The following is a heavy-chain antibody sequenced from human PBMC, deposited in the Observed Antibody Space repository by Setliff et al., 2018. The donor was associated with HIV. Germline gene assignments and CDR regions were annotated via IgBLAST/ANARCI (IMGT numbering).Heavy chain of an antibody. CDR1: GGSISSHY. V-gene: IGHV4-39*07. CDR2: ISYSGST. D-gene: IGHD3-10*01. Sequence: LSLTCTVSGGSISSHYWGWIRQPPGKGLEWIGSISYSGSTYYNPSLKSRVTISVDTSKNQFSLKLSSVTAADTAVYYCARVGDYGSGGWFDPWGQGTLVTVPQ. J-gene: IGHJ5*02. CDR3: ARVGDYGSGGWFDP.